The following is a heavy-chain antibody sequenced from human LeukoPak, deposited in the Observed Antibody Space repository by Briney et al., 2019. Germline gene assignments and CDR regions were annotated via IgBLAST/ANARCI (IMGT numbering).Heavy chain of an antibody. CDR1: GFTFSSYG. V-gene: IGHV3-64*04. CDR2: INSNGGST. Sequence: PGRSLRLSCSASGFTFSSYGMHWVRQAPGKGLEYVSAINSNGGSTYYADSVKGRFTISRDNSKNTLYLQMNSLRVEDTAIYYCAKGQELDDGVFDSWGQGTLVTVSS. CDR3: AKGQELDDGVFDS. J-gene: IGHJ4*02. D-gene: IGHD1-1*01.